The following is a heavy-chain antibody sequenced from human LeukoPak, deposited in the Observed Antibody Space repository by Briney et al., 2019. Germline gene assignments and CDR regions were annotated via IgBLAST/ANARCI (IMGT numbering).Heavy chain of an antibody. Sequence: PSQTLSLTCAVYGGSFSGYYWSSIRQPPGNGLEWIGEINRRGSTNYNASLRSRVTISVDTSKNQYSLKLSSVTAADTAVYYCARVPQSTSSVDFWGQGTLVTVSS. CDR1: GGSFSGYY. CDR2: INRRGST. J-gene: IGHJ4*02. CDR3: ARVPQSTSSVDF. V-gene: IGHV4-34*01. D-gene: IGHD6-6*01.